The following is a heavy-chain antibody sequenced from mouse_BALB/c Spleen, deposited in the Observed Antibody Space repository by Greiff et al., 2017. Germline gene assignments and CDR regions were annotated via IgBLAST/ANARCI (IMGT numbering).Heavy chain of an antibody. CDR1: GFTFSSYA. CDR2: ISSGGST. Sequence: DVKLVESGGGLVKPGGSLKLSCEASGFTFSSYAMSWVRQTPEKRLEWVASISSGGSTYYPDSVKGRFTISRDNARNILYLQMSSLRSEDTAMYYCARGLLFAYWGQGTLVTVSA. D-gene: IGHD2-10*01. CDR3: ARGLLFAY. J-gene: IGHJ3*01. V-gene: IGHV5-6-5*01.